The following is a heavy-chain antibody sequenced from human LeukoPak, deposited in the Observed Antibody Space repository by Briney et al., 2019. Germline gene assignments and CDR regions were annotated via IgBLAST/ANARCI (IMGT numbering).Heavy chain of an antibody. CDR3: TTEDYDILTGPSSIGYFDY. CDR2: IKSKTDGGTT. Sequence: GGSLRLSCAASGFVFNNYWMSWVRQAPGKGLEWVGRIKSKTDGGTTDYAAPVKGRFTISRDDSKNTLYLQMNSLKTEDTAVYYCTTEDYDILTGPSSIGYFDYWGQGTLVTVSS. J-gene: IGHJ4*02. D-gene: IGHD3-9*01. V-gene: IGHV3-15*01. CDR1: GFVFNNYW.